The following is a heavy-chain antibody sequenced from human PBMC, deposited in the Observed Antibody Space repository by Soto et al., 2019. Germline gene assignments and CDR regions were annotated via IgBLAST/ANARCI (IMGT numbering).Heavy chain of an antibody. Sequence: PGGSLRLSCAASGFTFSSYSMNWVRQAPGKGLEWVSSISSSSSYIYYADSVKGRFTISRDNAKNSLYLQMNSLRTEDTAVYYCARDPAPIGWYDYWGQGSLVTVPQ. CDR2: ISSSSSYI. J-gene: IGHJ4*02. CDR1: GFTFSSYS. D-gene: IGHD6-19*01. V-gene: IGHV3-21*01. CDR3: ARDPAPIGWYDY.